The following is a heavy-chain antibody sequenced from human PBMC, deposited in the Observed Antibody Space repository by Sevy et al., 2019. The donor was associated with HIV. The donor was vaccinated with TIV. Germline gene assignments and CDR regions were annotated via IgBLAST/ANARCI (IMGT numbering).Heavy chain of an antibody. V-gene: IGHV3-64D*06. CDR3: VKDIRCKAGDAFDI. CDR1: GFTFSSYA. D-gene: IGHD2-8*01. J-gene: IGHJ3*02. CDR2: ISSNGSST. Sequence: GGSLRLSCSASGFTFSSYAMHWVRQAPGKGLECVSAISSNGSSTYYADSVKGRFTISRDNSKNTLYLQMSSLIAEDTVFYYCVKDIRCKAGDAFDIWGQGTMVTVSS.